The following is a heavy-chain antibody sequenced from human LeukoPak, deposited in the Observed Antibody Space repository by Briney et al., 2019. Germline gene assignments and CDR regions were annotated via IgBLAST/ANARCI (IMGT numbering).Heavy chain of an antibody. CDR3: ARDSGSLSFHH. V-gene: IGHV3-30-3*01. CDR1: GFTLSTFA. CDR2: ISLDGSYK. D-gene: IGHD1-26*01. J-gene: IGHJ1*01. Sequence: GGSLRLSCAASGFTLSTFAMHWVRQAPGKGLEWVALISLDGSYKFYADSVKGRFTISRDNSKSTLYLQMSSLRPEDTAVYYCARDSGSLSFHHWGQGTLVTVSS.